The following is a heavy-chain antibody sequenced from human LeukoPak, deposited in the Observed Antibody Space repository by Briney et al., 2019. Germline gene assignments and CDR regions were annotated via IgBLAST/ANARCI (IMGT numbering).Heavy chain of an antibody. CDR1: GGSISSYY. J-gene: IGHJ4*02. D-gene: IGHD5-18*01. CDR2: IYYSGST. CDR3: ARSRIQLWSPFDY. V-gene: IGHV4-59*08. Sequence: SETLSLTCTVSGGSISSYYWSWIRQPPGKGLEWIGYIYYSGSTNYNPSLKSRVTISVDTSKNQFSLKLSSATAADTAVYYCARSRIQLWSPFDYWGQGTLVTVSS.